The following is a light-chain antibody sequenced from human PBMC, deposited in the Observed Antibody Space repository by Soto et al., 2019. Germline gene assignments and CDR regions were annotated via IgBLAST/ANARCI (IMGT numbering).Light chain of an antibody. Sequence: EIVMTQSPDTLSVSPGDTATLSCRSSQNININLAWYQQKPGQAPTLLILGVTSRAPGVPARFSGSGYGTDFTLTIRSVQSGDFGVFYCQQYEGWPRTFGLGTKVEIQ. J-gene: IGKJ2*01. V-gene: IGKV3-15*01. CDR1: QNININ. CDR3: QQYEGWPRT. CDR2: GVT.